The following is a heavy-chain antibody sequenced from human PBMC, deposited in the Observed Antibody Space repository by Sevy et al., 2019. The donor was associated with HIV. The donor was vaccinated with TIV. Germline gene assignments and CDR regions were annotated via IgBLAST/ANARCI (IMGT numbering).Heavy chain of an antibody. CDR3: ARDRVDIVVVVAATSDASDI. CDR1: GFTFSDYY. Sequence: GGSLRLSCAASGFTFSDYYMSWIRQAPGKGLEWVSYISSSSSYTNYADSVKGRFTISRDNAKNSLYLQMNSLRAEDTAVYYCARDRVDIVVVVAATSDASDIWGQGTMVTVSS. CDR2: ISSSSSYT. D-gene: IGHD2-15*01. J-gene: IGHJ3*02. V-gene: IGHV3-11*06.